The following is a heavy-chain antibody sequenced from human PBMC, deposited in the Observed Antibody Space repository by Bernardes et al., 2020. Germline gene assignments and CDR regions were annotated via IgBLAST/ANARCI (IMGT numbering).Heavy chain of an antibody. CDR1: SYG. Sequence: GFLSPSCAASSYGMNWVRQAPGKGLEWVSFITDTGGGTLYADSVKGRFTVSRDISRNTVYLQMSSLRVEDTAVYYCAKGAWYCSGSSCPRILGYSYYYMDVWGKGTTVTVSS. CDR3: AKGAWYCSGSSCPRILGYSYYYMDV. J-gene: IGHJ6*03. CDR2: ITDTGGGT. V-gene: IGHV3-23*01. D-gene: IGHD2-15*01.